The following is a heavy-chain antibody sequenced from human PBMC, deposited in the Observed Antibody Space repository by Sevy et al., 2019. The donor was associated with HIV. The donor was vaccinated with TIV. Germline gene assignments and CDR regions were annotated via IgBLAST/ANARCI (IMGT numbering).Heavy chain of an antibody. CDR3: AGVISDTAMANADY. CDR1: GFTFSSYS. D-gene: IGHD5-18*01. V-gene: IGHV3-21*01. CDR2: ISSSSSYI. Sequence: GGSLRLSCAASGFTFSSYSMNWVRQAPGKGLEWVSSISSSSSYIYYADSVKGRFTISRDNAKKSLYLQMNSLRAEDTAVYYWAGVISDTAMANADYWGQGTLVTVSS. J-gene: IGHJ4*02.